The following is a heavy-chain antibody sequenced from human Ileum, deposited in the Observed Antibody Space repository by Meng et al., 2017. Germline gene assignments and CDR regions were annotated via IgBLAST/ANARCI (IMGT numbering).Heavy chain of an antibody. V-gene: IGHV4-34*01. CDR3: SRAGSSSWSFLDF. CDR1: GGSYIGYY. CDR2: SNRGGNT. J-gene: IGHJ4*02. D-gene: IGHD6-13*01. Sequence: QAQLLQLGACLVKPSETLSLTCAVCGGSYIGYYWTWIRQSPGKWLEWIGESNRGGNTNYNPSLKSRITMSVDTSKNQFFLNLASVTPADTAVYYCSRAGSSSWSFLDFWGQGGLVTVSS.